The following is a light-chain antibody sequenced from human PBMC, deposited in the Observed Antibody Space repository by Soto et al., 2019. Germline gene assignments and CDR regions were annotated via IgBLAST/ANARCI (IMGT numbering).Light chain of an antibody. CDR3: GSYTPSSTVA. J-gene: IGLJ2*01. Sequence: QSALTQSASVSGSPGQSITISCTGTSSDIGGYNYVSWYQQHPDKAPKLMIFEVSNRPSGVSNRFSGSKSDNTASLTISGLLPEDEADYYCGSYTPSSTVAFGGGTKLTAL. V-gene: IGLV2-14*01. CDR2: EVS. CDR1: SSDIGGYNY.